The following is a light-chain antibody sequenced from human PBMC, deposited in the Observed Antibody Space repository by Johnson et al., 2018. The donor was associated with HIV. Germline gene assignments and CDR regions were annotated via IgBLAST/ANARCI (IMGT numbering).Light chain of an antibody. CDR1: SSNIGNNY. Sequence: QSVLTQPPSVSAAPGQKVTISCSGSSSNIGNNYVSWYQQLPGTAPKHLIYENNKRPSGIPDRFSGSKSGTSATLGITGLQTGDEADYYCGTWDSRLRNVFGTGTKVTVL. CDR3: GTWDSRLRNV. CDR2: ENN. V-gene: IGLV1-51*02. J-gene: IGLJ1*01.